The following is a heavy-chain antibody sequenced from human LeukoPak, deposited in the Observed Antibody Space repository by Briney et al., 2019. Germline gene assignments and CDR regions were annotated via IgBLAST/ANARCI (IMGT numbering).Heavy chain of an antibody. CDR3: ARDLARHISCYDY. Sequence: GGSLRLSCAASGFTFSSYSMNWVRQAPGKGLEWVSSISSSGRSIYYADSVKGRFTVSRDYASLYLQMNSLRAEDTAVYYCARDLARHISCYDYWGQGTLVTVSS. CDR2: ISSSGRSI. D-gene: IGHD2-15*01. J-gene: IGHJ4*02. CDR1: GFTFSSYS. V-gene: IGHV3-21*01.